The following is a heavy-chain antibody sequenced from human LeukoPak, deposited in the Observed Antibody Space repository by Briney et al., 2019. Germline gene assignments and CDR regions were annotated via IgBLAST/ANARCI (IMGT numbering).Heavy chain of an antibody. CDR3: AKDFGFGYGRVLGAFDI. Sequence: GGSLRLSCAASGFTFDDYAMHWVRQAPGKGLEGVSGISWISGSIVYADSVKGRFTISRDNAKNSLYLQMNSLRAEDTALYYCAKDFGFGYGRVLGAFDIWGQGTMVTVSS. D-gene: IGHD5-18*01. CDR1: GFTFDDYA. J-gene: IGHJ3*02. CDR2: ISWISGSI. V-gene: IGHV3-9*01.